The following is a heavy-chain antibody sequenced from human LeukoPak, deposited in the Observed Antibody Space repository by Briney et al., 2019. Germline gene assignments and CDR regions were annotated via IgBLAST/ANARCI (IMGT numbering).Heavy chain of an antibody. J-gene: IGHJ5*02. Sequence: SETLSLTCTVSGGSISSYYWSWIRQPPGKGLEWIGYIYYSGSTNYNPSLKSRVTISVDTSKNQFSLKLSSVTAADTAVYYCARHSSTSFNWFDPWGQGTLVTVSS. CDR1: GGSISSYY. D-gene: IGHD2-2*01. CDR2: IYYSGST. CDR3: ARHSSTSFNWFDP. V-gene: IGHV4-59*08.